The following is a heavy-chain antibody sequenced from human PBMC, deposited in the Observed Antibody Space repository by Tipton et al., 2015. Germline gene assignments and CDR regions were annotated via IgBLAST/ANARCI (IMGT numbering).Heavy chain of an antibody. Sequence: TLSLTCTVSGGSIGGGFYWSLLPQYPRKGLEWIGFVYYSGYTNYHPSLTSRLTISVDTSRNQFSLHLKSVTAADTAVYYCARDKTFEAFDIWGQGTKVTVSS. D-gene: IGHD2/OR15-2a*01. CDR1: GGSIGGGFY. V-gene: IGHV4-31*03. CDR3: ARDKTFEAFDI. J-gene: IGHJ3*02. CDR2: VYYSGYT.